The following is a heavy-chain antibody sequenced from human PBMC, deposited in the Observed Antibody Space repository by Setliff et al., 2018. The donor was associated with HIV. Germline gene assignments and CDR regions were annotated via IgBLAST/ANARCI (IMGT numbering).Heavy chain of an antibody. CDR1: GGTFSSYT. CDR3: ARVRPDNKNKSVYFDY. V-gene: IGHV1-69*13. D-gene: IGHD1-1*01. J-gene: IGHJ4*02. CDR2: IIPIFGTT. Sequence: GASVKVSCKASGGTFSSYTISWVRQAPGQGLEWMGGIIPIFGTTNYAQKFQGRVTITADESTSTAYMELSSLRSEDTAVYYCARVRPDNKNKSVYFDYWGQGTLVTVSS.